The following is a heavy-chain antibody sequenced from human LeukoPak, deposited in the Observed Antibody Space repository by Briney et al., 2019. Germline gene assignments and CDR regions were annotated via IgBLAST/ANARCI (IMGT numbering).Heavy chain of an antibody. Sequence: SETLSLTCTVSGASISSYYYNWIRQTAGRGLEWIGRLYISGSTDYNPSLKNRVTISVDTSNNQFPLKLNSVTAADTAVYFCARDLSGSLYFDYWGQGVLVTVSS. J-gene: IGHJ4*02. CDR3: ARDLSGSLYFDY. D-gene: IGHD3-10*01. V-gene: IGHV4-4*07. CDR1: GASISSYY. CDR2: LYISGST.